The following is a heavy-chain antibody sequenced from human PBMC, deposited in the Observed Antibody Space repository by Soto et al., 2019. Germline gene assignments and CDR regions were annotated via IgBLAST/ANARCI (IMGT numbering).Heavy chain of an antibody. CDR1: GFTFSSYI. V-gene: IGHV3-48*01. CDR3: AGGQYFFDS. Sequence: GGSLRLSCTASGFTFSSYIMNWVRQAPGKGLEWVSYISSSGTTIYYADSVKGRFTISRDNSKNMLYLQMSSLRAEDTAVYYCAGGQYFFDSCGQGTRVTVSS. D-gene: IGHD2-15*01. J-gene: IGHJ4*02. CDR2: ISSSGTTI.